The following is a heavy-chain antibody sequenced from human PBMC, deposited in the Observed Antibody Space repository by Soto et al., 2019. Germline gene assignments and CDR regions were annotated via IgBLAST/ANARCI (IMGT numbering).Heavy chain of an antibody. D-gene: IGHD6-13*01. CDR3: ARGTSTASWFQQY. Sequence: PSETLSLTCAVSGGSISNGGYSWTWIRQPPGKGLEWIGEIIPSGGTNYNPSLKSRVTISVDTSKNQFSLKVTSVTAADTGVYYCARGTSTASWFQQYWRQGSPVTVSS. CDR1: GGSISNGGYS. V-gene: IGHV4-34*01. CDR2: IIPSGGT. J-gene: IGHJ1*01.